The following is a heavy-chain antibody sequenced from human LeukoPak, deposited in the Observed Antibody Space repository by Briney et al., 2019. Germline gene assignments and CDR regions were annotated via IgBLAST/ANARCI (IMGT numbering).Heavy chain of an antibody. CDR1: GYTFTSYA. D-gene: IGHD3-10*01. CDR3: ARSTMVRGVYYFDY. Sequence: ASVKVSCKASGYTFTSYAMHWVRQAPGQRLEWMGWINAGNGNTKYSQEFQGRVTITRDTSASTAYMELSSLRSEDMAVYYCARSTMVRGVYYFDYWGQGTLVTVSS. CDR2: INAGNGNT. V-gene: IGHV1-3*03. J-gene: IGHJ4*02.